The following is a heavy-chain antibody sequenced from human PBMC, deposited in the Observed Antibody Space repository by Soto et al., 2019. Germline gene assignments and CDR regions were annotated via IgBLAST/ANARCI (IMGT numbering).Heavy chain of an antibody. V-gene: IGHV3-23*01. J-gene: IGHJ6*03. CDR3: AKGLGDYYYMDV. CDR2: ISDSGGST. Sequence: EVQLLESGGGLVQPGGCLRLSCAASGFTFSSYTMSWVRQAPGKGLEWVSAISDSGGSTYYADSVKGRFTISRDNSKHTLFLQVNSLRAEDTAVYYCAKGLGDYYYMDVWGKGTTVTVSS. CDR1: GFTFSSYT.